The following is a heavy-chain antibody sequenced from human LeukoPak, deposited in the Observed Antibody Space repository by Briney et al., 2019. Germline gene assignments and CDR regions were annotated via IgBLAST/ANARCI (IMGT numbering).Heavy chain of an antibody. CDR1: GLTFSTYW. Sequence: PGGSLRLSCAASGLTFSTYWMHWVRQAPGKGLVWVSRINAYGSSTNYADSVKGRFTISRDNAKNTVYLQMNSLSAEDTAMYYCTFSSYGDHVGVDAFDMWGQGTMVTVSS. CDR3: TFSSYGDHVGVDAFDM. V-gene: IGHV3-74*01. D-gene: IGHD4-17*01. J-gene: IGHJ3*02. CDR2: INAYGSST.